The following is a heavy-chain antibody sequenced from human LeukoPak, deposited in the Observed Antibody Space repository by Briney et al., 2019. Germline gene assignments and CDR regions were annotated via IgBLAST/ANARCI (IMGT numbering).Heavy chain of an antibody. CDR2: IYSGGST. Sequence: GGSLRLSCAASGFTVSSSYMSWVRQAPGKGLEWVSVIYSGGSTYYADSVKGRFTISRDNSKNTLYLQMNSLRAEDTAVYYCARRYLDAFDIWGQGTMVTVSS. CDR3: ARRYLDAFDI. CDR1: GFTVSSSY. J-gene: IGHJ3*02. D-gene: IGHD1-14*01. V-gene: IGHV3-53*01.